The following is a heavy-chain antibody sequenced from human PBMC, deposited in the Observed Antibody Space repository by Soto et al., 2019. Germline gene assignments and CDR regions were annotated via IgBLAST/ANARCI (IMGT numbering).Heavy chain of an antibody. J-gene: IGHJ4*02. Sequence: QVQLQESGPGLVKPSETLSLTCTVSSASISSHYWNWIRQPPGKGLEWMGSIYYSGNTNYSPSLKSRVTISVDTSKKQFSLKLSSVTAADTAMYYCARGYCSSTSCYEFDYWGQGTLVTVSS. CDR1: SASISSHY. CDR2: IYYSGNT. CDR3: ARGYCSSTSCYEFDY. D-gene: IGHD2-2*01. V-gene: IGHV4-59*11.